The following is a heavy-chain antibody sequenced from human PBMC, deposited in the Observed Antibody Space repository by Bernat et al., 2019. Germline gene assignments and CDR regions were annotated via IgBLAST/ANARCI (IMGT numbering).Heavy chain of an antibody. V-gene: IGHV3-9*01. D-gene: IGHD3-22*01. J-gene: IGHJ4*02. CDR2: FSWNSDKI. Sequence: EVQLVESGGGLVQPERSLRLSCAASGFTFDDYAMHWVRQAPGKGLEWVSGFSWNSDKIDYSDFVKGPXTXXXXXXXXXXXXXXXXXXXXXXXXXYCAKEKYSSESEEGLFDYWGQGTLVTVSS. CDR3: AKEKYSSESEEGLFDY. CDR1: GFTFDDYA.